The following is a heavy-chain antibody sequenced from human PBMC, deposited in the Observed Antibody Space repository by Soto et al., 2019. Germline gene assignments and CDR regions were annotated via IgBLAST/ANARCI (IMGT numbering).Heavy chain of an antibody. J-gene: IGHJ5*02. CDR2: ISYDGSNK. V-gene: IGHV3-30*18. CDR3: AKDLVRGGLLTWFDP. D-gene: IGHD3-10*01. CDR1: GFTFSSYG. Sequence: QVQLVESGGGVVQPGRSLRLSCAASGFTFSSYGMHWVRQAPGKGLEWVAVISYDGSNKYYADSVKGRFTISRDNSKNTLYLQMNSLRAEDTAVYYCAKDLVRGGLLTWFDPPGPGNPGHRLL.